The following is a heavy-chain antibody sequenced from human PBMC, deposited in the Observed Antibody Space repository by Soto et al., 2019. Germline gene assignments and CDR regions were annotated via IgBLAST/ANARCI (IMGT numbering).Heavy chain of an antibody. CDR3: ARELTQYCSGGSCYSPGAFDI. D-gene: IGHD2-15*01. J-gene: IGHJ3*02. CDR1: GYTFTSYY. V-gene: IGHV1-46*01. Sequence: GALVKVSCKASGYTFTSYYMHWVRQAPGQGLEWMGIINPSGGSTSYAQKFQGRVTMTRDTSTSTVYMELSSLRSEDTAVYYCARELTQYCSGGSCYSPGAFDIWGQGTMVTVSS. CDR2: INPSGGST.